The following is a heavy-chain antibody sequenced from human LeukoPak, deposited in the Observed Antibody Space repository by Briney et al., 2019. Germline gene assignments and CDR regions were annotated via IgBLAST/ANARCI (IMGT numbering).Heavy chain of an antibody. D-gene: IGHD3-3*01. CDR1: GYTFTSYD. CDR3: AREGFTIFGVVISPHNWFDP. V-gene: IGHV1-8*01. J-gene: IGHJ5*02. Sequence: ASVKVSCKASGYTFTSYDINGVRQAPGQGLEWMGWMNPNSGNTDYAQKFQGSVTMTRNTSIRTAYLDLSSLRSEDTAVYYCAREGFTIFGVVISPHNWFDPWGQGTLVTVSS. CDR2: MNPNSGNT.